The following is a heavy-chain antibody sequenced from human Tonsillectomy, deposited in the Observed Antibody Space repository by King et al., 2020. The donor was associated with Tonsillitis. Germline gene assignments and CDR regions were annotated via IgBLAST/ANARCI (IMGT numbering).Heavy chain of an antibody. CDR1: GVTGRSNY. CDR2: TYSGGST. J-gene: IGHJ4*02. CDR3: ASRDGYNWNYFDY. D-gene: IGHD5-24*01. V-gene: IGHV3-53*01. Sequence: VQLVESGGGLIQPGGSLRLSCAASGVTGRSNYMSGVRQAPGKGLEWVSVTYSGGSTYYADSVKGRVTIPRDNSKNTLYLQMNSLRAEDTAVYYCASRDGYNWNYFDYWGQGTLVTVSS.